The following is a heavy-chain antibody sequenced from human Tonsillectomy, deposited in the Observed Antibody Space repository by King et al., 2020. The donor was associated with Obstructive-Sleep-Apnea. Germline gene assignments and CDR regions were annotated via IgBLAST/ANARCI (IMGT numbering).Heavy chain of an antibody. V-gene: IGHV3-48*04. D-gene: IGHD2-15*01. CDR3: ARDSFDIVVVVAATRYFDL. Sequence: VQLVESGGGLVQPGGSLRLSCAASGFTFSSYSMNWVRQAPGKGLEWVSYISSSSSTIYYADSVKGRFTISRDNAENSLYLQMNSLRAEDTAVYYCARDSFDIVVVVAATRYFDLWGRGTLVTVSS. J-gene: IGHJ2*01. CDR2: ISSSSSTI. CDR1: GFTFSSYS.